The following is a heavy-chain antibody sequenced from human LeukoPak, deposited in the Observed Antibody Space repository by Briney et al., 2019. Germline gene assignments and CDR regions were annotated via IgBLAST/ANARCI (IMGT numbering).Heavy chain of an antibody. Sequence: GGSPRLSCAASGFTFSSYGMHWVRQAPGKGLEWVAFIRYDGSNKYYADSVKGRFTISRDNAKDSLYLQMNSLRDEDTAVYYCARDPYSGSYGDYYYYYMDVWGKGTTVTISS. CDR3: ARDPYSGSYGDYYYYYMDV. J-gene: IGHJ6*03. CDR1: GFTFSSYG. D-gene: IGHD1-26*01. V-gene: IGHV3-30*02. CDR2: IRYDGSNK.